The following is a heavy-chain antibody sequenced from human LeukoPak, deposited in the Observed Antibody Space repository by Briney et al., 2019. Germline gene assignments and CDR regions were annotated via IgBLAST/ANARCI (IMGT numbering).Heavy chain of an antibody. J-gene: IGHJ4*02. CDR3: AKERNLEIAVAGTIFDY. Sequence: GGSLRLSCAASGFTVSSNYMSWVRQAPGKGLEWVSVIYTSNNTYCADSVKGRFTISRDNSKNMIYLEMSSRKAEDTAVYYCAKERNLEIAVAGTIFDYWGQGTLVTVSS. CDR1: GFTVSSNY. D-gene: IGHD6-19*01. CDR2: IYTSNNT. V-gene: IGHV3-53*01.